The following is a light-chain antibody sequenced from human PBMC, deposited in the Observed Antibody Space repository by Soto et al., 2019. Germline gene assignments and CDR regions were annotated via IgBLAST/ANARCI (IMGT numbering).Light chain of an antibody. CDR2: AAS. Sequence: DIQMTQSPSRLSASVGDRVTITCRASQSIAYWLAWYQQKPGKAPNLLIYAASTLETGVPSRFSGSGSGTEFTLTIASLQPDDSATYYCQQYNSFSKTFGRGTKVDIK. CDR1: QSIAYW. J-gene: IGKJ1*01. CDR3: QQYNSFSKT. V-gene: IGKV1-5*01.